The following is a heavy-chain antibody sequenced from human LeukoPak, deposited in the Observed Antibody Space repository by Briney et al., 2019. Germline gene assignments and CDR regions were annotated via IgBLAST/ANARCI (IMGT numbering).Heavy chain of an antibody. CDR1: GYSFTSYW. J-gene: IGHJ4*02. V-gene: IGHV5-51*01. CDR3: ARPHYGSGSYWKYYFDY. CDR2: IYPGDSDT. Sequence: GESLKISCKGSGYSFTSYWIGWVRQMPGKGLEWMGIIYPGDSDTRYSPSFQGQVTISADKSISTAYLQWSSLKASDTAMYYCARPHYGSGSYWKYYFDYWGQGTLVTVSS. D-gene: IGHD3-10*01.